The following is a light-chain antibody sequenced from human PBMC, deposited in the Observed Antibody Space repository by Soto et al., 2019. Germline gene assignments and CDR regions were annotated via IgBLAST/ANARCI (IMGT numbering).Light chain of an antibody. CDR1: SSDVGGYNY. J-gene: IGLJ1*01. V-gene: IGLV2-14*01. CDR3: SSYSTSSTGV. CDR2: EVS. Sequence: QSVLTQPASVSGSPGQSITISRTGTSSDVGGYNYVSWYQQHPDKAPKLMIYEVSNRPSGVSNRFSGSKSGNTASLTISGLQAEDEADYYCSSYSTSSTGVFGTGTKLTVL.